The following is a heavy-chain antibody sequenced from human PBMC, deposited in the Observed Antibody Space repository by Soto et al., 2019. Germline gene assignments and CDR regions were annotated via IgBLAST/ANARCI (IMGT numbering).Heavy chain of an antibody. V-gene: IGHV1-3*03. CDR2: INSGNGNT. Sequence: ASVKVSCKTSGYTFTNYVVDWVRQAPGQGLEWMGWINSGNGNTKYSEEFQGRVTITRDTSASTAYMELNSLTSEDTAVYYCARGLTIFGVVIGYWGQGTLVPVSS. CDR1: GYTFTNYV. CDR3: ARGLTIFGVVIGY. J-gene: IGHJ4*02. D-gene: IGHD3-3*01.